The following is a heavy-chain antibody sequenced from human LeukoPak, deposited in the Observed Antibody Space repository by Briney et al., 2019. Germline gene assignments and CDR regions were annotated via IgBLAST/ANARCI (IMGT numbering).Heavy chain of an antibody. J-gene: IGHJ4*02. CDR3: ARHRDSSGWPNYFDY. V-gene: IGHV4-59*08. D-gene: IGHD6-19*01. CDR2: IYHSGST. Sequence: SETLSLTCTVSGDSISSYYWSWIRQPPGKGLEWIGYIYHSGSTNYNPSLKSRLTISIDTSKNQFSLKLSTVTAADPAVYYCARHRDSSGWPNYFDYWGQGTLVTVSS. CDR1: GDSISSYY.